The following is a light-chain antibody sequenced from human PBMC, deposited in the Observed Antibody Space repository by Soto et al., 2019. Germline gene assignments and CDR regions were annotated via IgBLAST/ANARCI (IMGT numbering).Light chain of an antibody. CDR1: QTISSY. CDR2: AAS. Sequence: DIQMTQFPSSLSASVGDRVTITCRASQTISSYLNWYQQKLGKAPKLLIYAASSLQSGVPSRFSGSGSGTDFTLTISSLQPEDFATYYCQQSYSTPKTFGPGTKVEIQ. CDR3: QQSYSTPKT. J-gene: IGKJ1*01. V-gene: IGKV1-39*01.